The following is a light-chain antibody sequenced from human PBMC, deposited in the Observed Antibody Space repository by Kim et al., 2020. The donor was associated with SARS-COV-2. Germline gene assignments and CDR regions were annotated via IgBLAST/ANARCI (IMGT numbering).Light chain of an antibody. CDR1: RSDIAAYTF. J-gene: IGLJ3*02. CDR3: SSFRSGNTLL. V-gene: IGLV2-14*04. Sequence: GQAITISCTGTRSDIAAYTFVSWYQQHPGETPKVIIYDVDNRPSGVSSRFSGSKSGTTASLTISEVQAEDEADYYCSSFRSGNTLLFGGGTQLTVL. CDR2: DVD.